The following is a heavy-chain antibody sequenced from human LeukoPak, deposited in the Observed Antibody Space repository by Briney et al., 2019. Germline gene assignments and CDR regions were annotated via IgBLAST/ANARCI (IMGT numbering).Heavy chain of an antibody. D-gene: IGHD6-19*01. CDR3: ARLDYSSGRYYDY. CDR2: IYSGNIT. V-gene: IGHV3-53*01. CDR1: GFTVSSNY. Sequence: GGPLRLSCAASGFTVSSNYMSWVRQAPAKGLEWVSIIYSGNITFYADSVKGRFTISRDNSKNTLSLQMNSLRAEDTAVYYCARLDYSSGRYYDYWGQGTLVTVSS. J-gene: IGHJ4*02.